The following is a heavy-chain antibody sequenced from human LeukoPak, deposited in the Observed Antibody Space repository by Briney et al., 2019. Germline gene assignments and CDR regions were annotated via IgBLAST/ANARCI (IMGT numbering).Heavy chain of an antibody. CDR3: ARYVDPYYISPHSFDI. CDR2: IYASGGT. CDR1: GGSINSNTYF. J-gene: IGHJ3*02. V-gene: IGHV4-61*02. D-gene: IGHD3-10*01. Sequence: SGTLSLTCTVSGGSINSNTYFWNWIRQPAGKRLEWIERIYASGGTDYNPSLRSRLSMSINRSSNQISLTLRSATAADTAVYCCARYVDPYYISPHSFDIWGQGTVVTVSS.